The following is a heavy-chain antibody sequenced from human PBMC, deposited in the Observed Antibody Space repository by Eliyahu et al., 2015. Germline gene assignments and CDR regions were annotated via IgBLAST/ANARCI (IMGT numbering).Heavy chain of an antibody. Sequence: QVQLQQWGAGLLKPSETLSLTCAFYGGSFSGNXWTWIRQSPGKGLXWIGETNQSGRTNYNPSLKSRVTISVDTSKNQFSLKVRSVTAADTAVYYCARGRGSHGRIYFDPWGQGTHVIVSS. V-gene: IGHV4-34*01. D-gene: IGHD1-1*01. CDR1: GGSFSGNX. CDR3: ARGRGSHGRIYFDP. J-gene: IGHJ5*02. CDR2: TNQSGRT.